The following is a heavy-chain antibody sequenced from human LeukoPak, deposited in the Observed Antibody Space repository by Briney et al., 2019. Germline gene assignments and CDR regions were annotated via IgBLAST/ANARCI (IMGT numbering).Heavy chain of an antibody. Sequence: PGGSLRLSYAASGFTFSSFGMHWVRQAPGKGLEWVAVIANDGKTTYYADSVKGRFTISRDNSKNTLYLQMNSLRVEDTAVYYCTKEGHDSGNSWSAWFDPWGQGTLVTVSS. CDR1: GFTFSSFG. CDR2: IANDGKTT. V-gene: IGHV3-30*18. D-gene: IGHD3-10*01. CDR3: TKEGHDSGNSWSAWFDP. J-gene: IGHJ5*02.